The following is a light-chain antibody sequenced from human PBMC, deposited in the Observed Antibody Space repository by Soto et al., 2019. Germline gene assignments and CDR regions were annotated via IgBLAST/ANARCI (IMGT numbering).Light chain of an antibody. J-gene: IGLJ1*01. CDR1: SSDVGGYNY. Sequence: QAVVTQPASVSGSPGQSITISCTGTSSDVGGYNYVSWYQQHPGKAPKVMIYEVSNRPSGVSNRFSGSKSGNTASLTISGLQAEDEADYYCNSYTSSSTYVFGTGTKLTVL. CDR3: NSYTSSSTYV. V-gene: IGLV2-14*01. CDR2: EVS.